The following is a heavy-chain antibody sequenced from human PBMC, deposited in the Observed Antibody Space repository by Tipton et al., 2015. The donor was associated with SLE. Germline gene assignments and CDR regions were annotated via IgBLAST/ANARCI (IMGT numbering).Heavy chain of an antibody. Sequence: LRLSCTVSGDSISTGNYYWSWIRQPAGKGLEWIGRIYPSVTTNHNPSLTSQVTMSIDTSKNQFSLKLSSVAAADTAVYYCARGPGSESGEAFDIWGQGTMVTVSS. D-gene: IGHD1-26*01. V-gene: IGHV4-61*02. J-gene: IGHJ3*02. CDR3: ARGPGSESGEAFDI. CDR1: GDSISTGNYY. CDR2: IYPSVTT.